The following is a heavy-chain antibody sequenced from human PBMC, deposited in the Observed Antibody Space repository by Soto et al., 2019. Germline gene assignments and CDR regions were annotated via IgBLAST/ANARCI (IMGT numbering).Heavy chain of an antibody. Sequence: QVQLQESGPGLVKPSETLSLTCTVSGGSISSSTYYWGWIRQPPGKGLEWIGFIYYSGSAYYNPSLKSRVTISIDTSKNQFSLRLTSVTAADTAVFYCARHGVDYGDYASYYYYGMAVWGRGTTVTVSS. CDR1: GGSISSSTYY. V-gene: IGHV4-39*01. D-gene: IGHD4-17*01. J-gene: IGHJ6*02. CDR2: IYYSGSA. CDR3: ARHGVDYGDYASYYYYGMAV.